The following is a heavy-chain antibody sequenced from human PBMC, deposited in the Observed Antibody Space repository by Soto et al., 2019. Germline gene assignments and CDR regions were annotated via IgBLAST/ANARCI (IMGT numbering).Heavy chain of an antibody. CDR3: ARVGGQLLLWNRENWFDP. Sequence: PSETLSLTCTVSGGSISSGDYYWSWIRQPPGKGLEWIGYIYYSGSTYYNPSLKGRVTISVDTSKNQFSLKLSSVTAADTAVYYCARVGGQLLLWNRENWFDPWGQGTLVTVSS. D-gene: IGHD2-2*01. CDR1: GGSISSGDYY. J-gene: IGHJ5*02. V-gene: IGHV4-30-4*01. CDR2: IYYSGST.